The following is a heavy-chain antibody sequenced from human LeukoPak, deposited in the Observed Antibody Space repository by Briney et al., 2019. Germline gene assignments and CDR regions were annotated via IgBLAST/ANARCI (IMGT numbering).Heavy chain of an antibody. Sequence: GASVKVSCKVSGYTLTELSIHWVRQAPGKGREWMGGFDPEDGETIYAQKFQGRVTMTEDTSTDTAYMELSSLRSEDTAVYYCAASTFTMMNYWGQGTLVTVSS. V-gene: IGHV1-24*01. CDR1: GYTLTELS. J-gene: IGHJ4*02. D-gene: IGHD3-22*01. CDR2: FDPEDGET. CDR3: AASTFTMMNY.